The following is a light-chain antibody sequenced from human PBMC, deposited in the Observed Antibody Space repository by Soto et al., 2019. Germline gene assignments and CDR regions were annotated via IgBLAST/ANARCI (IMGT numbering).Light chain of an antibody. CDR1: SSNIGSNY. CDR3: AAWDDSLRGPNWM. V-gene: IGLV1-47*01. Sequence: QAVVTQAPSASGTPGQRVTISCSGTSSNIGSNYVSWYQQFPGTAPKLLISRDDQRPSGVPARFSASKSGTSASLVISGLRSEDEADYFCAAWDDSLRGPNWMFGGGTKVTVL. J-gene: IGLJ3*02. CDR2: RDD.